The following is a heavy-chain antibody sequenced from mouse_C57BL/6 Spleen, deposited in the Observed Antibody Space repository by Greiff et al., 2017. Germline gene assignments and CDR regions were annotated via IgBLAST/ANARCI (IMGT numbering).Heavy chain of an antibody. CDR2: IDPSDSST. Sequence: QVQLQQPGAELVMPGASVKLSCKASGYTFTSYWLHWVKQTPGHGLEWIGEIDPSDSSTNYNPQFKGTSTLTVDKSSSTAYMQLSSLTSEDSAVYYCARATTVVLDDWGQGTTLTVSS. CDR1: GYTFTSYW. D-gene: IGHD1-1*01. J-gene: IGHJ2*01. CDR3: ARATTVVLDD. V-gene: IGHV1-69*01.